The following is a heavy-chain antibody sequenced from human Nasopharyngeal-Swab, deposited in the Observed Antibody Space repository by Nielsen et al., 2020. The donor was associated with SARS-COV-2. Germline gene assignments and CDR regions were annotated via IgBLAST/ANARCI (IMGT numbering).Heavy chain of an antibody. J-gene: IGHJ6*03. Sequence: WIRQPPGKGLEWIGYTYYSGSTYYNPSLKSRVTISVDTSKNQFSLKLGSVTAADTAVYYCATAANYDILTGYYSYYYYMDVWGKGTTVTVSS. CDR2: TYYSGST. CDR3: ATAANYDILTGYYSYYYYMDV. D-gene: IGHD3-9*01. V-gene: IGHV4-31*02.